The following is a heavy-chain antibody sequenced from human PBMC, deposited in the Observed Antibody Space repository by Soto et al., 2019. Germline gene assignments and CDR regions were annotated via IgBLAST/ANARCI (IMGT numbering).Heavy chain of an antibody. CDR1: GGTFSSYT. CDR2: IIPILGIA. Sequence: SVKVSCKASGGTFSSYTISWARQAPGQGLEWMGRIIPILGIANYAQKFQGRVTITADKSTSTAYMELSSLRSEDTAVYYCASALSGIQLWSPGPWGQGTLVTSPQ. V-gene: IGHV1-69*02. CDR3: ASALSGIQLWSPGP. D-gene: IGHD5-18*01. J-gene: IGHJ5*02.